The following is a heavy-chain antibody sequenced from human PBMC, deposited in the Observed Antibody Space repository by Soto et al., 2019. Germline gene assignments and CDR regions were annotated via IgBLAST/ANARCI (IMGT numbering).Heavy chain of an antibody. CDR1: GYTFTSYS. V-gene: IGHV1-3*01. D-gene: IGHD4-17*01. J-gene: IGHJ6*04. CDR2: INAGNGNT. Sequence: QVQLVQSGAEVKKPGASVQVSCKASGYTFTSYSMHWVRQAPGHRLEWMGWINAGNGNTKYSQKFQGRVTITRDTSGSTAYREMCSLRSEDKAVYYCALTVGYYYGMDVWGKGTTVTVSS. CDR3: ALTVGYYYGMDV.